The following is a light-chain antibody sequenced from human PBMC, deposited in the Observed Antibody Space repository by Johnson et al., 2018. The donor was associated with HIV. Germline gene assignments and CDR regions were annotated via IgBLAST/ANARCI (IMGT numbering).Light chain of an antibody. CDR3: GTWDNSLSTGGG. CDR2: ENH. J-gene: IGLJ1*01. V-gene: IGLV1-51*02. CDR1: SSNIGSNY. Sequence: QSVLTQPPSVSAAPEQKVTISCSGSSSNIGSNYVSWYQQLPGTAPKLLIYENHKRPSGIPDRFSGSKSGTSATLGITGLQTGDEADYYCGTWDNSLSTGGGFGTGTKVTVL.